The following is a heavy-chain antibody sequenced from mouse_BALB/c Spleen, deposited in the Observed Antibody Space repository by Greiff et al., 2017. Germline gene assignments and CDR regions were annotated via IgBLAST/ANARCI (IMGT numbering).Heavy chain of an antibody. CDR1: GYTFTDYN. D-gene: IGHD2-10*02. CDR3: ARLEYGNYGFDY. V-gene: IGHV1-18*01. J-gene: IGHJ2*01. CDR2: INPNNGGT. Sequence: ELQLQQSGPELVKPGASVKIPCKASGYTFTDYNMDWVKQSHGKSLEWIGDINPNNGGTIYNQKFKGKATLTVDKSSSTAYMELRSLTSEDTAVYYCARLEYGNYGFDYWGQGTTLTVSS.